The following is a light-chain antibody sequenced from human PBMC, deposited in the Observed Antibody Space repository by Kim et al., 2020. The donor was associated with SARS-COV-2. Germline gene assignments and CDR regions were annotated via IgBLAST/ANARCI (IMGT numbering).Light chain of an antibody. J-gene: IGLJ6*01. V-gene: IGLV1-47*02. CDR3: AAWDDGLSGRL. CDR1: NSNIGKTF. Sequence: ELTQPPSVSGTPGQSVTISCSGGNSNIGKTFVYWYQQLPGTAPKVLIYANTQRPSGVPDRFSGSKSGTSASLTISGLRSEDEADYYCAAWDDGLSGRLFGGGTKVTVL. CDR2: ANT.